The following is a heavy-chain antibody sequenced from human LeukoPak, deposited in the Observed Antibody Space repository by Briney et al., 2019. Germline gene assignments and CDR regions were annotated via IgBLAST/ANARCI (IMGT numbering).Heavy chain of an antibody. CDR1: GGSISSSSYY. CDR2: IYYSGST. Sequence: PSETLSLTCTVSGGSISSSSYYWGWIRQPPGKGLEWIGSIYYSGSTYYNPSLKSRVTISVDTSKNQFSLKLSSVTAADTAVYYCAETGSMGLRIDYWGRGTLVTVSS. J-gene: IGHJ4*02. D-gene: IGHD7-27*01. CDR3: AETGSMGLRIDY. V-gene: IGHV4-39*07.